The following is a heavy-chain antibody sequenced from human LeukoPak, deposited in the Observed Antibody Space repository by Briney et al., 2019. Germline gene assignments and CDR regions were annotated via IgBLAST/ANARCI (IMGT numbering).Heavy chain of an antibody. CDR3: ATDRIVGASAFDV. CDR2: IKSKTNGGEAT. CDR1: GFSFSHTW. V-gene: IGHV3-15*01. D-gene: IGHD1-26*01. Sequence: KPGGSLRLSCAGSGFSFSHTWMNWVRQAPGKGLEYIGRIKSKTNGGEATEYAAAVTGRFFISRDDSASTLYLHLNSLKTGDTAVYYCATDRIVGASAFDVWGQGTMVTVSS. J-gene: IGHJ3*01.